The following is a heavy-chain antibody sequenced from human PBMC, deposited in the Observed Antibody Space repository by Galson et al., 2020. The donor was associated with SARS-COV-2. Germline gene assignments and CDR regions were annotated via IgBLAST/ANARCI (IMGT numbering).Heavy chain of an antibody. Sequence: ASETLSLTCAVSGDSISSSHWWPWVRHPPGKGLEWIWEIYHSGSTNYNPSFKSRFTISVDKPKNQFSLKLSSVTAEDTAMYYCARGHVVVGPAAIADYFDYWGQGTLVTVSS. D-gene: IGHD2-2*01. CDR1: GDSISSSHW. CDR2: IYHSGST. V-gene: IGHV4-4*02. CDR3: ARGHVVVGPAAIADYFDY. J-gene: IGHJ4*02.